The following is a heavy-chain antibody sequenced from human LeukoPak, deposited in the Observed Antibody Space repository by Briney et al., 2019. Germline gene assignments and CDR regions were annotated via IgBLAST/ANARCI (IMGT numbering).Heavy chain of an antibody. J-gene: IGHJ5*02. V-gene: IGHV1-69*05. D-gene: IGHD1-26*01. Sequence: SVKVSCKASGGTFSSYAISWVRQAPGQGLEWMGGIIPIFGTANYARKFQGRVTITTDESTSTAYMELSSLRSEDTAVYYCARDEGPTRERGVWFDPWGQGTLVTVSS. CDR2: IIPIFGTA. CDR3: ARDEGPTRERGVWFDP. CDR1: GGTFSSYA.